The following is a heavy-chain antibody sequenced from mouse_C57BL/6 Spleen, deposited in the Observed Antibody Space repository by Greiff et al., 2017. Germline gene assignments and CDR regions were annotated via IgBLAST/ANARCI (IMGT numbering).Heavy chain of an antibody. Sequence: EVQLQQSGPELVKPGASVKMSCKASGYTFTDYNMHWVKQSHGKSLEWIGYINPNNGGTSYNQKFKGKATLTVNKSSSTAYMELRSLTSEDSAVYYCAGGGQLRLQFAYWGQGTLVTVSA. V-gene: IGHV1-22*01. CDR3: AGGGQLRLQFAY. D-gene: IGHD3-2*02. J-gene: IGHJ3*01. CDR1: GYTFTDYN. CDR2: INPNNGGT.